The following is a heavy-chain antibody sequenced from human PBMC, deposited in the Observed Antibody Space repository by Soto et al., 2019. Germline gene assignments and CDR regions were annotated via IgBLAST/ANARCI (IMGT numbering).Heavy chain of an antibody. Sequence: QVQLVQSGAEVKKPGASVKVSCKASGYTFTSYGISWVRQAPGQGLEWMGWISAYNGNTNYAQKLQGRVPITTDTSTSAAYMELRSLRSDDTAVYYCARDLWVRSGWSPGYWGQGTLVTVSS. CDR1: GYTFTSYG. CDR2: ISAYNGNT. J-gene: IGHJ4*02. V-gene: IGHV1-18*01. CDR3: ARDLWVRSGWSPGY. D-gene: IGHD6-19*01.